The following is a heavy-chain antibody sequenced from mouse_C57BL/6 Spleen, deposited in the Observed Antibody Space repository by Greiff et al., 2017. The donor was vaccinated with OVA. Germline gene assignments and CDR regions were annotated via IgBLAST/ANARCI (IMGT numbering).Heavy chain of an antibody. V-gene: IGHV1-69*01. CDR2: IDPSDSST. CDR3: ARGGGTGFDY. J-gene: IGHJ2*01. Sequence: QVQLQQPGAELVMPGASVKLSCKASGYTFTSYWMHWVKQRPGQGLEWIGDIDPSDSSTTSHQKFKGKSTLTVDKSSSTAYRQLSSLTSEDSAVYYCARGGGTGFDYWGQGTTLTVSS. D-gene: IGHD4-1*01. CDR1: GYTFTSYW.